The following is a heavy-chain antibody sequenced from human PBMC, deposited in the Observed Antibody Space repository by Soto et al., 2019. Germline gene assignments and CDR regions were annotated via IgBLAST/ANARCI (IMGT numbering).Heavy chain of an antibody. CDR3: ARDLGYCDSSGHEGY. Sequence: ASVKVSCKASGYTFTSYGISWVRQAPGQGLEWMGWISAYNGNTNYAQKLQGRVTMTTDTSTSTAYMELRSLRSDDTAVYYCARDLGYCDSSGHEGYWGQGTLVTVSS. CDR2: ISAYNGNT. J-gene: IGHJ4*02. V-gene: IGHV1-18*01. D-gene: IGHD3-22*01. CDR1: GYTFTSYG.